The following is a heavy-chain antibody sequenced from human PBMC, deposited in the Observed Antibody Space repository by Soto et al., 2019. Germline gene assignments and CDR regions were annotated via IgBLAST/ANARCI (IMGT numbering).Heavy chain of an antibody. Sequence: EVQLLESGGGLVQPGGSLRLSCVASGFTFKNYDMRWVRQAPGKGLEWVSGISGSGGVTYYADSVKGRFTISRDNSKNTLYLQMNSLRANDTAVYYCAKNLHFIRYYESAVHYNNWGQGTLVTVSS. J-gene: IGHJ4*02. D-gene: IGHD3-16*01. V-gene: IGHV3-23*01. CDR1: GFTFKNYD. CDR2: ISGSGGVT. CDR3: AKNLHFIRYYESAVHYNN.